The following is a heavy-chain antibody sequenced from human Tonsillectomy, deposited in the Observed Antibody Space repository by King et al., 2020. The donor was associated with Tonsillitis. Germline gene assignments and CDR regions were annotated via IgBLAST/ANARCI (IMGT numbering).Heavy chain of an antibody. D-gene: IGHD4-17*01. CDR2: IDWDDDK. V-gene: IGHV2-70*04. Sequence: TLKESGPALVKPTQTLTLTCTFSGFSLSTSGMRFSWIRQPPGEALEWLALIDWDDDKFYSTSLKTRLPISKDASKNQVVLTMTNMDPVDTATYYCALRSSYGDYLGAFDYWGQGTLVTVSS. J-gene: IGHJ4*02. CDR3: ALRSSYGDYLGAFDY. CDR1: GFSLSTSGMR.